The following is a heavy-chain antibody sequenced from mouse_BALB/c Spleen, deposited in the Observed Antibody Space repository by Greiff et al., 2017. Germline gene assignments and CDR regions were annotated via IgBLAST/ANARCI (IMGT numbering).Heavy chain of an antibody. V-gene: IGHV5-17*02. CDR2: ISSGSSTI. CDR1: GFPFSSFG. CDR3: ARGATATMDY. D-gene: IGHD1-2*01. Sequence: EVQVVESGGGLVQPGGSRELSCAASGFPFSSFGMHWVRQAPEKGLEWVAYISSGSSTIYYADTVKGRFTISRDNPKNTLFLQMTSLRSEDTAMYYCARGATATMDYWGQGTSVTVSS. J-gene: IGHJ4*01.